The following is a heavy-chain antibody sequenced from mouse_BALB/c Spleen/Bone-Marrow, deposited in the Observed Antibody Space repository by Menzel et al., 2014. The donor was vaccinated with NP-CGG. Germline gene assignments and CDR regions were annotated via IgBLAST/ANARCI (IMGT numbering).Heavy chain of an antibody. CDR3: ARGELETVSFDY. CDR1: GFTFSDFY. J-gene: IGHJ2*01. D-gene: IGHD1-3*01. V-gene: IGHV7-1*02. CDR2: SRNKANDYTT. Sequence: EVKLVESGGGLAQPGGSLRLSCATSGFTFSDFYMEWVRQPPGKRLEWIAVSRNKANDYTTEYSASVKGRFIVSRDTSQSILYLQMNALRPEDTAIYYCARGELETVSFDYWGQGTTLTVSS.